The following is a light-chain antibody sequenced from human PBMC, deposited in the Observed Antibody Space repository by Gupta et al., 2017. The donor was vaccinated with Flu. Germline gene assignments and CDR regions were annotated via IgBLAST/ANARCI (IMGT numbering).Light chain of an antibody. Sequence: EIVMTQSPATLSVSPGERATLSCRASQSVSSNLAWYQQKSGQAPRLLIYGASTRATGTPARFSGSGSGTEFTLTISSRQSEDFAVYYCQQYNNWPPWTFGQGTKVEIK. V-gene: IGKV3-15*01. CDR3: QQYNNWPPWT. CDR1: QSVSSN. J-gene: IGKJ1*01. CDR2: GAS.